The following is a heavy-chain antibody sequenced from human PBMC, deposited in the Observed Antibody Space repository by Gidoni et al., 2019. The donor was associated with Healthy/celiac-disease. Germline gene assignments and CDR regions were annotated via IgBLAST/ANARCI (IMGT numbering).Heavy chain of an antibody. CDR2: IYSSGRT. Sequence: QVQLQESGPGLVKPSETMSLTCTVSGGSISSYYWSWIRQPPGKGLEWIGYIYSSGRTNYNPSLKSRVTISVDTSKTQFSLNLSSVTAADTAVYYCASGVELVYYGMDVWGQGTTVTVSS. CDR1: GGSISSYY. J-gene: IGHJ6*02. V-gene: IGHV4-59*01. CDR3: ASGVELVYYGMDV. D-gene: IGHD1-7*01.